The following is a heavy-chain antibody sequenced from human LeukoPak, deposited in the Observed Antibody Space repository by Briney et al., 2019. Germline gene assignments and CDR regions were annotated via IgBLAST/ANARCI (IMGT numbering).Heavy chain of an antibody. Sequence: SVKVSCKASGGTFSSYAISWVRQAPGQGLEWMGRIIPILGIANYAQKFQGRVTITADKSTSTAYMELSSLRSEDTAVYYCARVPAGIAAAGTMDYWGQGTLVTISS. CDR1: GGTFSSYA. J-gene: IGHJ4*02. CDR2: IIPILGIA. V-gene: IGHV1-69*04. D-gene: IGHD6-13*01. CDR3: ARVPAGIAAAGTMDY.